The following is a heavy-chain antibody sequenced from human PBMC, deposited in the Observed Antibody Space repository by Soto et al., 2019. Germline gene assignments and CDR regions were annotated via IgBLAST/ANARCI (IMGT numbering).Heavy chain of an antibody. J-gene: IGHJ4*02. V-gene: IGHV3-43*01. CDR1: GFTFDDYT. CDR3: AIPGRDSSSDYYFDY. Sequence: GSLRLSCAASGFTFDDYTMHWVRQAPGKGLEWVSLISWDGGSTYYADSVKGRFTISRDNSKNSLYLQMNSLRTEDTALYYCAIPGRDSSSDYYFDYWGQGTLVTVSS. D-gene: IGHD6-13*01. CDR2: ISWDGGST.